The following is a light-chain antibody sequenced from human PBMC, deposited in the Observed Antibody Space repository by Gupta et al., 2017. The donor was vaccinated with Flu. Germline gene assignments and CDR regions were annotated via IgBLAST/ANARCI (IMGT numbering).Light chain of an antibody. Sequence: AILSLSPGERATRSCRASQTVNSYFLAWYQKKAGQAPRLLIHGASTRATGVPDRFSGAGSGTDFTLSISRLEPEDFAVYYCQHDGDQRNTFGQGTKLEI. J-gene: IGKJ2*01. CDR1: QTVNSYF. CDR2: GAS. CDR3: QHDGDQRNT. V-gene: IGKV3-20*01.